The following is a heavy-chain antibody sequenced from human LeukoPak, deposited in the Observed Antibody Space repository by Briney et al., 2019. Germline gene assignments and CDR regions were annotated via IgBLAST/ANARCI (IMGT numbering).Heavy chain of an antibody. J-gene: IGHJ4*02. V-gene: IGHV3-53*01. CDR3: ARERAPWYYFDY. CDR2: IYSGAST. CDR1: VFTLTSNY. Sequence: GGSLRLSCAPSVFTLTSNYMSWVRPTPRKGLEWVSDIYSGASTYYADSVKGRFTISTDNSKNPLYLHMHSLRAEDTAVYYCARERAPWYYFDYWGQGTLVTVSS.